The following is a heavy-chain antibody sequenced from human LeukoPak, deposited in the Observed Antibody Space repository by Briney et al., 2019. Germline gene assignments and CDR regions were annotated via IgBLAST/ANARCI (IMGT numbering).Heavy chain of an antibody. D-gene: IGHD2-2*02. J-gene: IGHJ6*04. CDR2: IRYDGSNK. V-gene: IGHV3-30*02. Sequence: PGGSLRLSCAASGFTFSSYGMHWVRQAPGKGLEWVAFIRYDGSNKYYADSVKDRFTISRDNSKNTLYLQMNSLRAEDTAVYYCAKNRYCSSTSCYRVMDVWGKGTTVTVSS. CDR3: AKNRYCSSTSCYRVMDV. CDR1: GFTFSSYG.